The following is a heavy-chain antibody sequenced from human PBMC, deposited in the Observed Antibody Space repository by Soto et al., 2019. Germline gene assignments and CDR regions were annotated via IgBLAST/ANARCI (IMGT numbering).Heavy chain of an antibody. V-gene: IGHV3-30*03. J-gene: IGHJ4*01. Sequence: PGGSLRLSCAASGFTFNLYGMHWVRQAPGKGLEWVAAIAKDGSDIHYIDSVRGRFTISRDNSENTLYLQMDSLRGDDSAVYYCARAAAYDRSGYYYCFEYWGHGTQVTVSS. CDR2: IAKDGSDI. CDR1: GFTFNLYG. CDR3: ARAAAYDRSGYYYCFEY. D-gene: IGHD3-22*01.